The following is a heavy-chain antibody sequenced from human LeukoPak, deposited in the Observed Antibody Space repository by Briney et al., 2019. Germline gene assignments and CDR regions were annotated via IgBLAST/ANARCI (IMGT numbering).Heavy chain of an antibody. CDR1: GFSVSRNY. J-gene: IGHJ4*02. V-gene: IGHV3-66*01. CDR3: AKDASQAIFDY. CDR2: IYSGGST. Sequence: GGSLRLSCAASGFSVSRNYMTWVRQAPGEGLEWVSLIYSGGSTSYADSVKGRFTISRDNSKNTLYLQMNSLRAEDTAVYYCAKDASQAIFDYWGQGTLVTVSS.